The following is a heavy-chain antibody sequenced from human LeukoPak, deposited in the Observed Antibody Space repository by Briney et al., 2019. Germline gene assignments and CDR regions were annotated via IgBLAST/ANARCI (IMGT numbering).Heavy chain of an antibody. CDR1: GFSFTMYG. J-gene: IGHJ4*02. CDR2: ISTDGNNE. Sequence: GGSLRLSCAASGFSFTMYGTHWVRQAPGKGLEWVAVISTDGNNEYYANSVKGRFTISRDNSKNTLYLQMTSLRTEDTAVYYCAKDQIGWAPGYVSGPLDQWGQGTLVTVSS. V-gene: IGHV3-30*18. CDR3: AKDQIGWAPGYVSGPLDQ. D-gene: IGHD6-19*01.